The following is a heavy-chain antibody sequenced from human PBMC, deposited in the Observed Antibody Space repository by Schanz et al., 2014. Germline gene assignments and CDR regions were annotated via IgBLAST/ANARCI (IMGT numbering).Heavy chain of an antibody. V-gene: IGHV3-11*05. J-gene: IGHJ4*02. CDR3: AASSGWHPSTDY. CDR2: ISDSGTYT. Sequence: VQLVESGGGLVQPGGSLRLSCAAPGFVFGDYYMTWIRQAPGKGLEWLSYISDSGTYTNYADSVKGRFTISRDNAKSSLYLQMNSLRVEDTAVYYCAASSGWHPSTDYWGQGTLVTVSS. D-gene: IGHD6-19*01. CDR1: GFVFGDYY.